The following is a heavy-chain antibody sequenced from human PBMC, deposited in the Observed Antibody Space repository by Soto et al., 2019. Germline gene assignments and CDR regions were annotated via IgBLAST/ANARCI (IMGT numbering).Heavy chain of an antibody. V-gene: IGHV3-53*01. Sequence: GESLKISCAASGFTVSSNYMSWVRQAPGKGLEWVSVIYSGGSTYYADSVKGRFTISRDNSKNTLYLQMNRLRAEDTAVYYCARDIRGGYYYMDVWGKGTTVTVSS. CDR3: ARDIRGGYYYMDV. CDR2: IYSGGST. D-gene: IGHD3-16*01. CDR1: GFTVSSNY. J-gene: IGHJ6*03.